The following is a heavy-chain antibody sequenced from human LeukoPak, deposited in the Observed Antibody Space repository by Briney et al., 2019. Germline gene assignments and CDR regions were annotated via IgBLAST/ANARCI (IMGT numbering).Heavy chain of an antibody. D-gene: IGHD6-19*01. CDR1: GFTFDDYA. CDR2: ISWNSGSI. CDR3: AKDRSSGWSSFDY. V-gene: IGHV3-9*01. J-gene: IGHJ4*02. Sequence: PGGSLRLSCAASGFTFDDYAMHWVRQAPGKGLEWVSGISWNSGSIGYADSVKGRFTISRDNAKNSLYLQMNSLRAEDTALYYCAKDRSSGWSSFDYWGQGTLVTVSS.